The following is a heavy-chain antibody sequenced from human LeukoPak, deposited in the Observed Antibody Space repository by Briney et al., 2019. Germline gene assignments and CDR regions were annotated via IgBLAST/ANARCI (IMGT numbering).Heavy chain of an antibody. D-gene: IGHD6-19*01. CDR2: IIAIFGTA. Sequence: GSSVKVSCKASGGTLSSYGISCVRQATGQGLDWMGGIIAIFGTANYAQKFQGRVTITADESTSTAYMELSSLRSEDTAVYYCARGGEYSSGRYQIIHYYYGMDVWGQGTTVTVSS. J-gene: IGHJ6*02. V-gene: IGHV1-69*01. CDR1: GGTLSSYG. CDR3: ARGGEYSSGRYQIIHYYYGMDV.